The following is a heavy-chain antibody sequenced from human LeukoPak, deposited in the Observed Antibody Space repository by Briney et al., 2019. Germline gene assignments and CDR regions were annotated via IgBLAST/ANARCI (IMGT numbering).Heavy chain of an antibody. D-gene: IGHD5-18*01. CDR3: ARHVGPGYSYGFDN. CDR1: GGSISRHY. V-gene: IGHV4-59*08. Sequence: SETLSLTCTVSGGSISRHYWSWIRQAPGKGLEWIGYISYSGSTNYNPSLKSRVTISVDTSKNQLSLKLSSVTAADTAVFYCARHVGPGYSYGFDNWGQGTLVTVSS. CDR2: ISYSGST. J-gene: IGHJ4*02.